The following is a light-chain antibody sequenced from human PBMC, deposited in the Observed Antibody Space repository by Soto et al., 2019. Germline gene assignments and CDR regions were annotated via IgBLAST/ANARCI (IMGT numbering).Light chain of an antibody. Sequence: QSVLTQPPSVSEAPRQRVTISCSGSSSNIGNNAVNWYQQLPGKAPKLLIYYDDLLPSGVSDRFSGSKSGTSASLAISGVQSEDEADYYCAAWDDRLNGQVFGGGTKLTVL. CDR3: AAWDDRLNGQV. V-gene: IGLV1-36*01. J-gene: IGLJ2*01. CDR2: YDD. CDR1: SSNIGNNA.